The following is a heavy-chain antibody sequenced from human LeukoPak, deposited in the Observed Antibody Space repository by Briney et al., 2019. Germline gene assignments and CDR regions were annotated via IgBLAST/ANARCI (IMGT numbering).Heavy chain of an antibody. CDR1: GFTFSTYA. D-gene: IGHD3-22*01. CDR2: ISSSSSTI. J-gene: IGHJ4*02. V-gene: IGHV3-48*01. CDR3: ARGAYYYED. Sequence: GGSLRLSCAASGFTFSTYAMHWVRQAPGKGLEWVSYISSSSSTIYYADSVKGRFTISRDNAKNSLYLQMNSLRAEDTAVYYCARGAYYYEDWGQGTLVTVSS.